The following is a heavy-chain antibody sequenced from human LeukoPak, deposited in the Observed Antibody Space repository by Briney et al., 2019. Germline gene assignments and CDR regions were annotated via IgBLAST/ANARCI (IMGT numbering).Heavy chain of an antibody. CDR3: AKGAFGELRYYYYGMDV. Sequence: GGSLRLSCAASGFTFSSYGMHWVRQAPGKGLEWVAVISYDGSNKYYADSVKGRFTISRDNSKNTLYLQMNSLRAEGTAVYYCAKGAFGELRYYYYGMDVWGQGTTVTVSS. CDR1: GFTFSSYG. CDR2: ISYDGSNK. D-gene: IGHD3-10*01. J-gene: IGHJ6*02. V-gene: IGHV3-30*18.